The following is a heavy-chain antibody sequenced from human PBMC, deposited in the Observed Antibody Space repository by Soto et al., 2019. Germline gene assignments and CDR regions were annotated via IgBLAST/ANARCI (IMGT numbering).Heavy chain of an antibody. J-gene: IGHJ6*03. CDR3: ARSALYYDFWSGYSGPEYYYYYMDV. D-gene: IGHD3-3*01. CDR1: GFTFSSYW. V-gene: IGHV3-7*01. CDR2: IKQDGSEK. Sequence: GGSLRLSCAASGFTFSSYWMSWVRQAPGKGLEWVANIKQDGSEKYYVDSVKGRFTISRDNAKNSLYLQMNSLRAEDTAVYYCARSALYYDFWSGYSGPEYYYYYMDVWCKGTTVTVSS.